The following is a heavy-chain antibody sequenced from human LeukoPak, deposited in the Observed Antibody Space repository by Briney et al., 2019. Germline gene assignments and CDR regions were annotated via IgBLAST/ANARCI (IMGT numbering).Heavy chain of an antibody. J-gene: IGHJ3*02. D-gene: IGHD2-15*01. V-gene: IGHV4-59*01. CDR3: ARDVSVCSGGSCYSVNAFDI. CDR2: IYYSGSA. Sequence: PSETLSLTCTVSGGSISNSYWSWVRQPPGKGLEWIGYIYYSGSAYYNPSLKSRVTMSVDTSKNQFSLKLSSVTSADTAVYFCARDVSVCSGGSCYSVNAFDIWGQGAMVTVSS. CDR1: GGSISNSY.